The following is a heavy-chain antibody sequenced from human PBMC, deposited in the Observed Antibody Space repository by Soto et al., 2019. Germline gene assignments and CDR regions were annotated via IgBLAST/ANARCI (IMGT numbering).Heavy chain of an antibody. CDR1: GFTFSSYS. Sequence: EVQLVESGGGLVKPGGSLRLSCAASGFTFSSYSMNWVRQAPGKGLEWVSSISSSSSYIYYADSVKGRFTISRDNAKNSLYLQMNSLRAEDTAVYYCARTPDCSGGSCYLARYYYGMDVW. CDR2: ISSSSSYI. D-gene: IGHD2-15*01. CDR3: ARTPDCSGGSCYLARYYYGMDV. V-gene: IGHV3-21*01. J-gene: IGHJ6*01.